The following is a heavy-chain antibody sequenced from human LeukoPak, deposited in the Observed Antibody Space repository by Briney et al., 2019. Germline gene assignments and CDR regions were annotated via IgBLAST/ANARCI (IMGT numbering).Heavy chain of an antibody. V-gene: IGHV3-7*01. CDR3: ARLGGSPDY. J-gene: IGHJ4*02. Sequence: GGSLRLSCAASGFTFSSYGMHWVRQAPGKGLEWVASIKQDGGEKYYVDSVKGRFTISRDNAKNSLYLQMNSLRAEDTAVYYCARLGGSPDYWGQGTLVTVSS. CDR1: GFTFSSYG. CDR2: IKQDGGEK. D-gene: IGHD3-10*01.